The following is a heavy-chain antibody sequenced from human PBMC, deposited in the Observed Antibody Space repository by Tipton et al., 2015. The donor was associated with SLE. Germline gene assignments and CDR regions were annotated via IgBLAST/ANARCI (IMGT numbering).Heavy chain of an antibody. CDR3: ARGVAERLGLDF. CDR1: GGAVSSYY. CDR2: IHYSGTT. V-gene: IGHV4-59*02. D-gene: IGHD6-19*01. Sequence: TLSLTCSVSGGAVSSYYWNWIRQPPGKGLEWIGYIHYSGTTHDNPSLKSRVTMSVDMSKNQFSLRLNSVTAADTALYFCARGVAERLGLDFWGQGSLVTVSS. J-gene: IGHJ4*02.